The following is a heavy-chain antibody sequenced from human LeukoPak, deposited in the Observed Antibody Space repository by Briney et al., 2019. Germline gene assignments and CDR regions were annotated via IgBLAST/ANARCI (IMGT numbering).Heavy chain of an antibody. J-gene: IGHJ4*02. V-gene: IGHV3-9*01. CDR1: GFTFDDYA. Sequence: GRSLRLSCAASGFTFDDYAMHWVRQAPGKGLEWVSGISWNSGSIGYADSVKGRFTISRDNAKNSLYLQMNSLRAEDTALYYCAKDMGITMVRGVITAQPFDYWGQGTLVTVSS. CDR2: ISWNSGSI. D-gene: IGHD3-10*01. CDR3: AKDMGITMVRGVITAQPFDY.